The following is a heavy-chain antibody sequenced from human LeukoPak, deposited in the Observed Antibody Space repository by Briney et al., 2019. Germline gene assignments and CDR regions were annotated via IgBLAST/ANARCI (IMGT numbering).Heavy chain of an antibody. Sequence: PSETLSLTCTVSGGSISSSSYYWGWIRQPPGKGLEWIGSIYYSGSTYYNPSLKSRVTISVDTSKNQFSLKLSSVTAADTAVYYCAREAILAAAGSNDQDYWGQGTLVTVSS. CDR1: GGSISSSSYY. CDR3: AREAILAAAGSNDQDY. J-gene: IGHJ4*02. CDR2: IYYSGST. D-gene: IGHD6-13*01. V-gene: IGHV4-39*02.